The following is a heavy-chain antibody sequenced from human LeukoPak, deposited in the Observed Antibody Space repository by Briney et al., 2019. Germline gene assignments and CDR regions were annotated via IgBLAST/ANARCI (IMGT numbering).Heavy chain of an antibody. V-gene: IGHV1-24*01. J-gene: IGHJ6*02. CDR3: ATVRGNRIAAAGIYYYYGMDV. D-gene: IGHD6-13*01. CDR2: FDPEDGET. Sequence: ASVKVSCKVSGYTLTELSMHWVRQAPGKGPEWMGGFDPEDGETIYAQKFQGRVTMTEDTSTDTAYMELSSLRSEDTAVYYCATVRGNRIAAAGIYYYYGMDVWGQGTTVTVSS. CDR1: GYTLTELS.